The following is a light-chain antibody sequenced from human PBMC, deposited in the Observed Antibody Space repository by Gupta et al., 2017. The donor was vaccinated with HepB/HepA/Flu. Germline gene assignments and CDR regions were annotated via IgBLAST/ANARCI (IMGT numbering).Light chain of an antibody. CDR2: GAS. J-gene: IGKJ3*01. CDR1: QSVRTRY. CDR3: QHKGSLPLT. Sequence: EIVLTQSPCTLSLSTGERATLSCRASQSVRTRYLAWFQQRPGQVPRLLIYGASSRATGVPDRFSGGGSETEFTLAISRREPEDFVVYYCQHKGSLPLTFGRGTKVDIK. V-gene: IGKV3-20*01.